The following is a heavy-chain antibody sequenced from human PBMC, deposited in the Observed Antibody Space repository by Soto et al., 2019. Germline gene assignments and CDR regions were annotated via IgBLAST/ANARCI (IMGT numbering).Heavy chain of an antibody. CDR2: IIPILGIA. CDR1: GGTFSSYT. Sequence: QVQLVQSGAEVKKPGSSVKVSCKASGGTFSSYTISWVRQAPGQGLEWMGRIIPILGIANYAQKFQGRVTITADKSTSTAYMELSSLRSEDTAGYYCARAREAGADDAFDIWGQGTMVTVSS. J-gene: IGHJ3*02. D-gene: IGHD1-26*01. CDR3: ARAREAGADDAFDI. V-gene: IGHV1-69*02.